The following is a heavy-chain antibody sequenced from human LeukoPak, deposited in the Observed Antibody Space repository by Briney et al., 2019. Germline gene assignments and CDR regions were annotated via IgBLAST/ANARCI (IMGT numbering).Heavy chain of an antibody. Sequence: SETLSLTCTVSGYSISIGYYWGWIRQPPGKGLEWIGYIYYSGTTNYNPSLKSRVIISVDTSKNQFSLKLSPVIAADTAVYYCARVGVDYSGNIIKYYFDYWGQGTLVTVSS. D-gene: IGHD4-23*01. J-gene: IGHJ4*02. V-gene: IGHV4-61*01. CDR3: ARVGVDYSGNIIKYYFDY. CDR1: GYSISIGYY. CDR2: IYYSGTT.